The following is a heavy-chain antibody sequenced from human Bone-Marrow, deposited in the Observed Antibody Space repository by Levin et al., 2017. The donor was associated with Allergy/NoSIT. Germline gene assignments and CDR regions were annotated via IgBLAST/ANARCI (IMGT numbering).Heavy chain of an antibody. Sequence: ASVKVSCKTSGYTFTNYAINWVRQAPGQGLEWMGWINPKTGSPTYAQGFTGRFVLSLDTSVSTAYLQITSLEAEDTAVYYCARVGILYQDAFHVWGQGTMVTVS. CDR2: INPKTGSP. D-gene: IGHD2-21*01. CDR3: ARVGILYQDAFHV. V-gene: IGHV7-4-1*02. J-gene: IGHJ3*01. CDR1: GYTFTNYA.